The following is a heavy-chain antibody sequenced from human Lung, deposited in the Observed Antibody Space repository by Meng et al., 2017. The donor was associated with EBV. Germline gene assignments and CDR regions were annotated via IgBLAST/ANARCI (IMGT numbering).Heavy chain of an antibody. V-gene: IGHV4-30-4*01. Sequence: QGKLQGAGPGLVKPSQTLSLTCTVSGGSISSSNYYWSWIRQPPGKGLEWSGHIYNSGSTYYNPSLKSRITISVDTSKNQFSLKLSSVTAADTAVYYCARGQKGYFDLWGRGTLVTVSS. J-gene: IGHJ2*01. CDR3: ARGQKGYFDL. CDR2: IYNSGST. CDR1: GGSISSSNYY.